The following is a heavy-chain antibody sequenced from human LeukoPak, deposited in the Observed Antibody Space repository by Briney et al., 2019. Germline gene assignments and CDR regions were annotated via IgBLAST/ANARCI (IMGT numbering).Heavy chain of an antibody. V-gene: IGHV1-2*02. CDR2: VNPNSGDT. CDR1: GYTFTGYY. J-gene: IGHJ6*03. Sequence: GASVKVSCKASGYTFTGYYLHWVRQAPGQGLEWMACVNPNSGDTNYAQKFQGSVTMTRDTSISTVYMELSRLRSDDTAVYYCARVVVVYYYYYMDVWGKGTTVTVSS. D-gene: IGHD2-15*01. CDR3: ARVVVVYYYYYMDV.